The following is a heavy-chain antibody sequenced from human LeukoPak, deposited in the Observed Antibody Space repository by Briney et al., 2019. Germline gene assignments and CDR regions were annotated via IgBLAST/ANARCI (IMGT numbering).Heavy chain of an antibody. J-gene: IGHJ5*02. V-gene: IGHV1-46*01. CDR3: ARGCPLEAPGNWLDP. CDR1: GYSFTNYF. Sequence: ASVKVYCKASGYSFTNYFLDWVRQAPGQGLEWLGMINAKTGATYYAQGFQGRLTMTRDTSTSTVYMDLSGLRSEDTAVYYCARGCPLEAPGNWLDPWGQGTLVTVSS. D-gene: IGHD6-13*01. CDR2: INAKTGAT.